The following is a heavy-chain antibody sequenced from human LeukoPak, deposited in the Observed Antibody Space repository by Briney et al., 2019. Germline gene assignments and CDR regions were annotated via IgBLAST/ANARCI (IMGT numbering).Heavy chain of an antibody. CDR2: INHSGSA. CDR3: ARVGKQWLVLRGWFDP. CDR1: GGSFSGYY. Sequence: SETLSLTCAVYGGSFSGYYWSWIRQPPGKGLEWIGEINHSGSANYNPSLKSRVTISVDTSKNQFSLKLSSVTAADTAVYYCARVGKQWLVLRGWFDPWGQGTLVTVSS. J-gene: IGHJ5*02. V-gene: IGHV4-34*01. D-gene: IGHD6-19*01.